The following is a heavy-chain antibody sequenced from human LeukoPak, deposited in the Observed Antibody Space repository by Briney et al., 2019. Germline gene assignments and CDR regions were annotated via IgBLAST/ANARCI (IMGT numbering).Heavy chain of an antibody. D-gene: IGHD2-2*01. J-gene: IGHJ4*02. V-gene: IGHV3-33*01. Sequence: GGSLRLSCAASGFTFSSYGMHWVRQAPGKGLEWVAVIWYDGSNKYYADSVKGRFTISRDNSKNTLYLQMNSLRAEDTAVYYCAREPRVGYCSSTSCYLAYWGQGTLVTVSS. CDR3: AREPRVGYCSSTSCYLAY. CDR2: IWYDGSNK. CDR1: GFTFSSYG.